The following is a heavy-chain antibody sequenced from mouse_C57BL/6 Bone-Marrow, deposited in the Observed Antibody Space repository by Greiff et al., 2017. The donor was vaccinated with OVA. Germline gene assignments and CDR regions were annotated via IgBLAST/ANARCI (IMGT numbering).Heavy chain of an antibody. CDR3: ARDYYGYGFAY. CDR1: GFTFSDYG. J-gene: IGHJ3*01. D-gene: IGHD2-2*01. Sequence: DVHLVESGGGLVQPGGSLKLSCAASGFTFSDYGMAWVRQAPRQGPEWVAFISNLAYSIYYADTVTGRFTLSRENAKNTLYMEMSSLGSEDTSMDCCARDYYGYGFAYWGQGTLVTVSA. CDR2: ISNLAYSI. V-gene: IGHV5-15*01.